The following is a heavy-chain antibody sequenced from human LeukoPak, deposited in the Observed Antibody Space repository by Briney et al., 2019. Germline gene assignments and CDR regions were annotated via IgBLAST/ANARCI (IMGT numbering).Heavy chain of an antibody. D-gene: IGHD1-14*01. V-gene: IGHV4-4*07. CDR1: GGSISSYY. Sequence: SETLSLTCTVSGGSISSYYWSWIRQPAGKGLEWIGRIYSSGSTNYNPSLKSRVTMSVDTSKNQFSLKLSSVTAADTAVYYCARVFTAGNQNWFDPWGQGTLVTVSS. CDR3: ARVFTAGNQNWFDP. J-gene: IGHJ5*02. CDR2: IYSSGST.